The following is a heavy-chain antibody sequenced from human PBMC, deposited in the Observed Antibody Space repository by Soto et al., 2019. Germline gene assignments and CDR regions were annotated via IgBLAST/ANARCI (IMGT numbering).Heavy chain of an antibody. J-gene: IGHJ4*02. V-gene: IGHV3-23*01. CDR3: AKDSERHYYDSSGYYFGYFDY. CDR1: GFTFSSYA. CDR2: LSGGGGST. D-gene: IGHD3-22*01. Sequence: GGSLRLSCAASGFTFSSYAMAWVRQAPGKGLEWVSALSGGGGSTYYADSVKGRFTISRDNSKNTLYLQMNSLRAEDTAVYYCAKDSERHYYDSSGYYFGYFDYWGQGTLVTVS.